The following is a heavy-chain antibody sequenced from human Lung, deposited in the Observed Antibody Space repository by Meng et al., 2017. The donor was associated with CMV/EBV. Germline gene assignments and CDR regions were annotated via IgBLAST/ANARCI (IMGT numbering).Heavy chain of an antibody. CDR3: ASFPPPGKQWLVTDY. CDR2: IYHSGST. D-gene: IGHD6-19*01. Sequence: QGQLQESRPGPVKPLGTLSLTCAVSGGSISSSNWWSWVRQPPGKGLEWIGEIYHSGSTNYNPSLKSRVTISVDKSKNQFSLKLSSVTAADTAVYYCASFPPPGKQWLVTDYWGQGTLVTVSS. J-gene: IGHJ4*02. V-gene: IGHV4-4*02. CDR1: GGSISSSNW.